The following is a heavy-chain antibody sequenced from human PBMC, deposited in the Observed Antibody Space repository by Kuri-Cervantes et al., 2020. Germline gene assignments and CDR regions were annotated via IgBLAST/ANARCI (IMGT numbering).Heavy chain of an antibody. V-gene: IGHV3-43*01. J-gene: IGHJ4*02. Sequence: GESRRISCAASGFTFDDYTMHWVRQAPGKGLEWVSLISWDGGSTYYADSVKGRFTISRDNSKNSLYLQMNSLRAEDTAVYYCASGIAVAGDFDYWGQGTLVTVSS. CDR1: GFTFDDYT. CDR2: ISWDGGST. D-gene: IGHD6-19*01. CDR3: ASGIAVAGDFDY.